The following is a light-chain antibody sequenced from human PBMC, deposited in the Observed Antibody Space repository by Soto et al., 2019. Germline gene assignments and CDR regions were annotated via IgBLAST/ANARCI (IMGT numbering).Light chain of an antibody. J-gene: IGKJ1*01. CDR1: QSISSY. Sequence: DIQLTQSPSSLSASVGDRVTLTCRASQSISSYLNWYQQKPGKAPKLLIYAASSLQSGVPSRFSGSGSGTDFTLTISSLQPEDFAAYYCQQSDSTPGTFGQGTKVEIK. V-gene: IGKV1-39*01. CDR3: QQSDSTPGT. CDR2: AAS.